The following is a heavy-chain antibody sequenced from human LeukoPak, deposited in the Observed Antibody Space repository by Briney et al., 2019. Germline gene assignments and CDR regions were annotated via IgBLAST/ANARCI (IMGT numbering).Heavy chain of an antibody. CDR2: IYHSGST. CDR3: ARERRYSSGWYFDY. Sequence: PSETLSLTCAVSGGSISSGGYSWSWIRQPPGKGLEWIEYIYHSGSTYYNPSLKSRVTISVDRSKNQFSLKLSSVTAADTAVYYCARERRYSSGWYFDYWGQGTLVTVSS. CDR1: GGSISSGGYS. V-gene: IGHV4-30-2*01. J-gene: IGHJ4*02. D-gene: IGHD6-19*01.